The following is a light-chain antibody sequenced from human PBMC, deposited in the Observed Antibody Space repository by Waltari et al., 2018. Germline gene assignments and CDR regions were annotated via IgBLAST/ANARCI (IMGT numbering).Light chain of an antibody. V-gene: IGKV1-12*01. Sequence: DIQMTQSPSPVSASVGDRVTITCRASQDIGNRLAWYQQKPGKAPNLLIYGTSSLQTGVPSRFSGSGSGTEFTLTISCLQPEDFGTYYCQQGKSFPITFGPGTKVEIK. J-gene: IGKJ3*01. CDR3: QQGKSFPIT. CDR1: QDIGNR. CDR2: GTS.